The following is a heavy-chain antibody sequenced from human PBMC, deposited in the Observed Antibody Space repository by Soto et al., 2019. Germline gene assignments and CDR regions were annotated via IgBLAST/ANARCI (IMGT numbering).Heavy chain of an antibody. V-gene: IGHV1-69*13. CDR2: IIPIFGTA. J-gene: IGHJ1*01. CDR1: GGTFSSYA. Sequence: ASVKVSCKASGGTFSSYAISWARHTPGQGLEWMGGIIPIFGTANYAQKFQGRVTFTADESTSTTNMERSSLRSEDMAVYYCARELNHNTAPTYFQSWAQGPMVTVYS. D-gene: IGHD4-17*01. CDR3: ARELNHNTAPTYFQS.